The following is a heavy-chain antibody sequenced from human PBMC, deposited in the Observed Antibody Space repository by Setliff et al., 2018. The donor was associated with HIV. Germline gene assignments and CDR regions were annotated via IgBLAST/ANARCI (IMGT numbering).Heavy chain of an antibody. V-gene: IGHV3-7*05. CDR1: GFPFSTYT. CDR2: IQQHGSEI. Sequence: GGSLRLSCEASGFPFSTYTMKWVRQAPGKGLEWVANIQQHGSEIHYVASVEGRFTISRDNAKNSLYLQMNSLRAEDTAVYYCANMQWASNAWYSFDYWGQGALVTVSS. CDR3: ANMQWASNAWYSFDY. D-gene: IGHD6-19*01. J-gene: IGHJ4*02.